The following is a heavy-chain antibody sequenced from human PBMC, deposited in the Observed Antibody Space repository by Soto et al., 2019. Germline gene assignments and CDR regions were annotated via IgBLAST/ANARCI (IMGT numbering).Heavy chain of an antibody. V-gene: IGHV3-30*03. CDR2: ISYDGSNK. CDR3: SIVNGQWPNWIGP. J-gene: IGHJ5*02. Sequence: REYLRLSYAASGLTFSRYGMHWGRQAPGKGLEWVAVISYDGSNKYYADSVKGRFTISRDNSKNTLYLQMNSLRAEDTAVYYCSIVNGQWPNWIGPWCPGLLVTVST. CDR1: GLTFSRYG. D-gene: IGHD6-19*01.